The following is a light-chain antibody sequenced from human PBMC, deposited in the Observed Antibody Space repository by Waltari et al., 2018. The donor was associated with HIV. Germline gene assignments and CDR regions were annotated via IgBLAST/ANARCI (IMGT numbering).Light chain of an antibody. CDR1: TSDVGAYNF. Sequence: PSVSGSPGQSVTISCTGTTSDVGAYNFVSWYQQHPGKAPKVLIYDVSKRPSGVPDRFSGSKSGNTASLTISGLQAEDEADYYCCSYAGSYTWVFGGGTKLTVL. CDR3: CSYAGSYTWV. CDR2: DVS. J-gene: IGLJ3*02. V-gene: IGLV2-11*01.